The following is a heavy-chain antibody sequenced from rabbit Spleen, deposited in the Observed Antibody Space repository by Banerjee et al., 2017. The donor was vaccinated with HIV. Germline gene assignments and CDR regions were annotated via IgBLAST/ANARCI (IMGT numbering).Heavy chain of an antibody. Sequence: QEQLVESGGGLVKPGASLTVTCKASGLDLSSSYWICWVRQAPGKGLEWIACIDVRKSGITYYASWAKGRFTISRTSSTTVTLQVTSLTAADTATYFCARGSAAMTMVITGYYFNLWGQGTLVTVS. CDR1: GLDLSSSYW. CDR3: ARGSAAMTMVITGYYFNL. V-gene: IGHV1S45*01. J-gene: IGHJ4*01. D-gene: IGHD2-1*01. CDR2: IDVRKSGIT.